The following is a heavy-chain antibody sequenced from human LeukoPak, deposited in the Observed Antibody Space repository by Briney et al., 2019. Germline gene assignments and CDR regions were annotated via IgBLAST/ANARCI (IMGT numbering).Heavy chain of an antibody. V-gene: IGHV3-74*01. J-gene: IGHJ4*02. CDR3: ARDQHYYDSSGYDY. CDR1: GFTFSNDW. D-gene: IGHD3-22*01. Sequence: GGSLRLSCAASGFTFSNDWMHWVRQAPGKGLVWVSRINTDGSTTTYADSVKGQFTISRDNAKNTLYLQMNSLRAEDTAVYYCARDQHYYDSSGYDYWGQGTLVTVSS. CDR2: INTDGSTT.